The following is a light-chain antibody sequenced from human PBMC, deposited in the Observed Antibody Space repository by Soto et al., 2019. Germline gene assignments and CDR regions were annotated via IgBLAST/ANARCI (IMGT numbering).Light chain of an antibody. V-gene: IGKV3-15*01. CDR1: QSLSNN. Sequence: EIVMTQSPATPSVSPGERATLSCRASQSLSNNLAWYQQKPGQAPRLLIYGASTRATGIPARFSGSGSGTEFTLTISSLQSEDLAVYYCQQYNNWPPWTFGQGTKVEIK. CDR3: QQYNNWPPWT. J-gene: IGKJ1*01. CDR2: GAS.